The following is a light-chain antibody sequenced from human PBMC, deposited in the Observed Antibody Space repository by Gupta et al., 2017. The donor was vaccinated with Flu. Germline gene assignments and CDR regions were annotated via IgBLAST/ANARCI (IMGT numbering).Light chain of an antibody. CDR2: EGS. J-gene: IGKJ4*01. V-gene: IGKV2D-29*01. Sequence: ATPGEPASITCKSSETLNHRDGKTYLHWQMQKPGQTPRLLIDEGSNRGAGGPDRSSGRGSGKDVTRRISRVEADDVGIYYCRQSVRLPNSFGRGSKLEIK. CDR1: ETLNHRDGKTY. CDR3: RQSVRLPNS.